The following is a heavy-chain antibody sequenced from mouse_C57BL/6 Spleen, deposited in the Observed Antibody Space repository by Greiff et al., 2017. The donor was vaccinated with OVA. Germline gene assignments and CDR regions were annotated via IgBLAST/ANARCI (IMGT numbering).Heavy chain of an antibody. Sequence: VQVVEPGAELVKPGASVKISCKASGYAFSSYWMNWVKQRPGRGLEWIGQIYPGDGDTNYNGKFKGKATLTADKSSSTAYMQLSSLTSEDSAVYFCARDYYGSSYGAMDYWGQGTSVTVSS. CDR1: GYAFSSYW. D-gene: IGHD1-1*01. J-gene: IGHJ4*01. CDR2: IYPGDGDT. CDR3: ARDYYGSSYGAMDY. V-gene: IGHV1-80*01.